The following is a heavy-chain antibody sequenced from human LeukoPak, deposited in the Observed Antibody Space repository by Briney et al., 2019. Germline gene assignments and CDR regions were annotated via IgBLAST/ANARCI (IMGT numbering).Heavy chain of an antibody. V-gene: IGHV3-23*01. CDR1: GFTFSSYA. CDR3: ASGGAPAGY. Sequence: EGSLRLSCAASGFTFSSYAMSWVRQAPGKGLEWVSSISNSSGSTYYADSVKGRFTISRDNSKNTLYLQMNSLRAEDTAVYYCASGGAPAGYWGQGTLVIVSS. D-gene: IGHD6-25*01. J-gene: IGHJ4*02. CDR2: ISNSSGST.